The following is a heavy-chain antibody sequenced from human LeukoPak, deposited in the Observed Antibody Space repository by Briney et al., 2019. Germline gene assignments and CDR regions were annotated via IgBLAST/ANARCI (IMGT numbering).Heavy chain of an antibody. J-gene: IGHJ4*02. V-gene: IGHV4-30-2*01. D-gene: IGHD6-13*01. CDR2: IYHSGST. CDR1: GGSISSGGYS. Sequence: SETLSLTCAVSGGSISSGGYSWSWIRQPPGKGLEWIGYIYHSGSTYYNPSLKSRVTISVDRSKNQFSLKLSSVTAADTAVYYCARYRAAAGQGVPYYFDYWGQGTLVTVSS. CDR3: ARYRAAAGQGVPYYFDY.